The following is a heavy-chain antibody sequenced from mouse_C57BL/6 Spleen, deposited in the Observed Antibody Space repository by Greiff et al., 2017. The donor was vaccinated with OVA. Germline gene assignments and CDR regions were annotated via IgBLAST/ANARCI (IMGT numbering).Heavy chain of an antibody. CDR2: INYDGSST. D-gene: IGHD3-3*01. CDR1: GFTFSDYY. Sequence: EVMLVESEGGLVQPGSSMKLSCTASGFTFSDYYMAWVRQVPEKGLEWVANINYDGSSTYYLDSLKSRFIISRDNAKNILYLQMSSLKSEDTATYYCARDGGTGGFDYWGQGTTLTVSS. CDR3: ARDGGTGGFDY. J-gene: IGHJ2*01. V-gene: IGHV5-16*01.